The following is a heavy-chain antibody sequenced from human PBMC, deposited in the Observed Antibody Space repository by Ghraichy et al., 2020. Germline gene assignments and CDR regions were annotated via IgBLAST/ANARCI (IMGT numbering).Heavy chain of an antibody. J-gene: IGHJ6*02. CDR3: AREHDYDFWSGYYTAYYGMDV. V-gene: IGHV3-48*01. Sequence: LSLTCAASGFTFSSYSMNWVRQAPGKGLEWVSYISSSSSTIYYADSVKGRFTISRDNAKNSLYLQMNSLRAEDTAVYYCAREHDYDFWSGYYTAYYGMDVWGQGTTVTVSS. CDR2: ISSSSSTI. CDR1: GFTFSSYS. D-gene: IGHD3-3*01.